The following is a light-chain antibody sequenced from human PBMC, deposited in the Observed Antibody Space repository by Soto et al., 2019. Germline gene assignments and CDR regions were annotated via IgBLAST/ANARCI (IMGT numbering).Light chain of an antibody. CDR1: SSDVGGFNY. CDR2: DVT. V-gene: IGLV2-14*03. CDR3: NSYTSSSTYV. Sequence: QSALTQPASVSGSPGQSITISCTGTSSDVGGFNYVSWYQQHPGTAPKLMIYDVTNRPSGVSYRFSGSKSGNTASLTISGLQAEDEADYYCNSYTSSSTYVFGTGTKLTVL. J-gene: IGLJ1*01.